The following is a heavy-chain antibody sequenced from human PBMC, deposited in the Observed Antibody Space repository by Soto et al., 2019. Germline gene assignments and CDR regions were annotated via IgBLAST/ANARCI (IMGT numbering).Heavy chain of an antibody. V-gene: IGHV3-33*01. CDR3: ARDRGAVAGTRYYYGMDV. J-gene: IGHJ6*02. D-gene: IGHD6-13*01. CDR1: GFTFSSYG. Sequence: QVQLVESGGGVVQPGRSLRLSCAASGFTFSSYGMHWVRQAPDKGLEWVAVIWYDGTNKYYTDSVKGRFTISRDNSKNTLYLQMNSLRAEDTAVYYWARDRGAVAGTRYYYGMDVWGQGTTVTVSS. CDR2: IWYDGTNK.